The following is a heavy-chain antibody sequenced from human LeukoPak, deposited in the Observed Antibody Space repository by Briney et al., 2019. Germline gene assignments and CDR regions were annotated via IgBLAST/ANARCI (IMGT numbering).Heavy chain of an antibody. D-gene: IGHD4-11*01. CDR1: GVSVSSGSYY. J-gene: IGHJ4*02. Sequence: PSETLSLTCTVSGVSVSSGSYYWSWIRQPPGKGLEWIGYSYYSGSTSYNPSLKSRVTISVDTSKNQFSLKLGSVTAADTAVYYCAREGDYSSLDYWGQGTLVTVSS. V-gene: IGHV4-61*01. CDR3: AREGDYSSLDY. CDR2: SYYSGST.